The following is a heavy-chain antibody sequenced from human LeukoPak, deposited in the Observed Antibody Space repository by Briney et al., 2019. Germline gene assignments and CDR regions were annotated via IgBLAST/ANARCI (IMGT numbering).Heavy chain of an antibody. Sequence: PSETLSLTCAVYGESLKGHYWSWIRQPPGKGLEWIGYIYYSGSTYYNPSLKSRVTISVDTSKNQFSLKLRSVTAADTAVYSCATAYSSGWYRWYFDHWGQGTLVTVSS. D-gene: IGHD6-19*01. CDR1: GESLKGHY. CDR3: ATAYSSGWYRWYFDH. J-gene: IGHJ4*02. CDR2: IYYSGST. V-gene: IGHV4-34*01.